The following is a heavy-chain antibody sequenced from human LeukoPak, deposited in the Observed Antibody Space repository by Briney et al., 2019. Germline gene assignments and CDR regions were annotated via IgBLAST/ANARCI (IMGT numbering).Heavy chain of an antibody. Sequence: PGRSLRLSCAASGFTFSSYAMHWVRQAPGKGLEWVAVISYDGSNKYYADSVKGRFTISRDNSKNTLYLQMNSLRAEDTAVYYCAKDGPTYYDSSGYYYPFDYWGQGTLVTVSS. J-gene: IGHJ4*02. CDR2: ISYDGSNK. V-gene: IGHV3-30*04. D-gene: IGHD3-22*01. CDR1: GFTFSSYA. CDR3: AKDGPTYYDSSGYYYPFDY.